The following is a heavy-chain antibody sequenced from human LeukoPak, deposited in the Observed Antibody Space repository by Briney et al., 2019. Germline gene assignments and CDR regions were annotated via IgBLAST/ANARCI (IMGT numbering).Heavy chain of an antibody. CDR2: ISSRGTTI. CDR1: GFTFSSYE. CDR3: ERGLYGSGSYPIDY. D-gene: IGHD3-10*01. J-gene: IGHJ4*02. Sequence: PGGSLRLSCAASGFTFSSYEMNWVRQAPGKGLEWVSYISSRGTTIYYADSVKGRFTISRDNAKNSLDLQMNSLRAEDTAVYYCERGLYGSGSYPIDYWGQGSLVTVSS. V-gene: IGHV3-48*03.